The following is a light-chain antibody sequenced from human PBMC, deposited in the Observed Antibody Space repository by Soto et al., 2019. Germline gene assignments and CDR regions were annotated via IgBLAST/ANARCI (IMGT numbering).Light chain of an antibody. J-gene: IGKJ1*01. CDR2: SGS. CDR1: RSLLQRDGKNY. Sequence: DIVMTQSPLCLSVTPRKPASVSCRSDRSLLQRDGKNYLDWYLQKPGRSPQLLIYSGSVRASGVPDRFSGSGSGTYFTLQISRVEAEDVGVYYCMQAFQIPWTFGQGTKVEIK. CDR3: MQAFQIPWT. V-gene: IGKV2-28*01.